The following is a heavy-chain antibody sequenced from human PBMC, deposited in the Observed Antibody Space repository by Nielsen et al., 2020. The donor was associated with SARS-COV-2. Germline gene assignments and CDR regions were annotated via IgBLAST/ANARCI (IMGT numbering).Heavy chain of an antibody. CDR2: INPSGGST. J-gene: IGHJ6*02. V-gene: IGHV1-46*01. D-gene: IGHD3-22*01. CDR3: APYYYDSSLSGGMDV. CDR1: GYTFTSYY. Sequence: ASVKVSCKASGYTFTSYYMHWVRQAPGQGLEWMGIINPSGGSTSYAQKFQGRVTMTRDTSTSTVYMELSSLRSENTAVYYCAPYYYDSSLSGGMDVWGQGTTVTVSS.